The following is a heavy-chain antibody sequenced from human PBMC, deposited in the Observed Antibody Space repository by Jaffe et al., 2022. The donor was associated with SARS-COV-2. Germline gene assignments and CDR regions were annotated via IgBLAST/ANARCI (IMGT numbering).Heavy chain of an antibody. CDR2: IYYSGST. D-gene: IGHD2-2*02. V-gene: IGHV4-59*01. CDR3: ARIPYYYYGMDV. CDR1: GGSISSYY. Sequence: QVQLQESGPGLVKPSETLSLTCTVSGGSISSYYWTWIRQPPGKGLEWIGHIYYSGSTNYNPPLKSRVTISVDTSKNQFSLKLRSVTAADTAVYYCARIPYYYYGMDVWGQGTTVTVSS. J-gene: IGHJ6*02.